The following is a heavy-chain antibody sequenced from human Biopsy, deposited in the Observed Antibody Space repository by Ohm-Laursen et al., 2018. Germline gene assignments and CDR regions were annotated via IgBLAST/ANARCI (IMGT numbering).Heavy chain of an antibody. D-gene: IGHD6-13*01. J-gene: IGHJ6*02. V-gene: IGHV2-70*11. CDR2: VDWDDYK. CDR3: ARTPILIVSAGLVYRHRRHLQGMDV. CDR1: GFSLSARGMC. Sequence: ATQTLTLTCSFSGFSLSARGMCVRWIRQAPGKALEWLVRVDWDDYKDYSASLQTKLSISKDTSNDQMVLTVNNVDPADTATYYCARTPILIVSAGLVYRHRRHLQGMDVWGQGIAVTVS.